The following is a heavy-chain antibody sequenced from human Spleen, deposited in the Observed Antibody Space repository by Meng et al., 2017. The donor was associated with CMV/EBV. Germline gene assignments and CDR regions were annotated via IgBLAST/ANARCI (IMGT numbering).Heavy chain of an antibody. CDR3: ASQPTSSSWGDYYYGMDV. J-gene: IGHJ6*02. CDR2: IYSSGST. Sequence: PSKTLSLTCTVSGGSVSSGSYYWTWIRQHPEKGLEWVGYIYSSGSTYYNPSLKSRVTISVDTSKNQFSLKLSSVTAADTAVYYCASQPTSSSWGDYYYGMDVWGQGTTVTVSS. CDR1: GGSVSSGSYY. D-gene: IGHD6-6*01. V-gene: IGHV4-31*03.